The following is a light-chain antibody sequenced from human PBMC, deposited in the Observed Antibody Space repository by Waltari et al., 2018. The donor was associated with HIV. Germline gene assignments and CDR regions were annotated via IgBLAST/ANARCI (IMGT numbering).Light chain of an antibody. CDR1: SGDIGDNDL. J-gene: IGLJ3*02. CDR3: TSFTRANTWV. CDR2: DAS. Sequence: QSALSQPASVSGSPGQSIIFSCSGDSGDIGDNDLVWWYPHTPAQAPKLGIYDASQRPSGVVVRFSGSKSGNTASLSISSLQAEDEASYYCTSFTRANTWVFGGGTKVTVL. V-gene: IGLV2-14*03.